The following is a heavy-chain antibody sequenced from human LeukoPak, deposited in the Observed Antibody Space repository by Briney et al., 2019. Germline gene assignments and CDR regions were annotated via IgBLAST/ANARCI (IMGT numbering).Heavy chain of an antibody. V-gene: IGHV4-4*07. D-gene: IGHD2/OR15-2a*01. CDR1: GGSVSSHY. CDR2: IYNSGTT. Sequence: SETLSLTCTVSGGSVSSHYWNWIRQPAGEGLEWIGRIYNSGTTNYNPSLESRVTISIDRSKNQFSLKLTSVTAADTAVYYCANSISMDFEYWGQGTLVTVSS. CDR3: ANSISMDFEY. J-gene: IGHJ4*02.